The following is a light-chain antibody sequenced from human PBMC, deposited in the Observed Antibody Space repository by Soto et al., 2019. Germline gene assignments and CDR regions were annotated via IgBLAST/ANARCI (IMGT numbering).Light chain of an antibody. CDR1: SSDVGGYNY. CDR2: EVS. V-gene: IGLV2-14*01. J-gene: IGLJ3*02. Sequence: QSALTQSASVSGSPGKTITISCTGTSSDVGGYNYLSWYQQHPGKAPQVMIYEVSNRPSGVSNRFSGSKSGNPASLTISGLQAEDGADYFCSSYTTSGTPVFGGGTKLTVL. CDR3: SSYTTSGTPV.